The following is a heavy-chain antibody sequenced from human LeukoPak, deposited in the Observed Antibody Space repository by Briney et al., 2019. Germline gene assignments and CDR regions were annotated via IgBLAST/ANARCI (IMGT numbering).Heavy chain of an antibody. CDR1: GGSISSYY. Sequence: PSETLSLTCTVSGGSISSYYWSWIRQPPGKGLEWIGYIYYSGSTNYNPSLKSRVTISVDTSKNQFSLKLSSVTAADTAVYYCARHGSSWTGYDAFDIWGQGTMVTVSS. D-gene: IGHD6-13*01. V-gene: IGHV4-59*08. CDR3: ARHGSSWTGYDAFDI. CDR2: IYYSGST. J-gene: IGHJ3*02.